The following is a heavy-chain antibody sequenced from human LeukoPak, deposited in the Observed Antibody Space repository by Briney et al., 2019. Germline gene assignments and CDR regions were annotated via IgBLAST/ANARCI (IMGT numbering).Heavy chain of an antibody. CDR2: IRYDGSNK. V-gene: IGHV3-30*02. CDR1: GFTFISYG. CDR3: AKGRRGGGSWYFDY. D-gene: IGHD6-13*01. Sequence: GGSLRLSCAASGFTFISYGMHWVRQAPGKGLEWVAFIRYDGSNKNYADSVKGRFTISRDNSENTLYLQMNSLRAEGTAVYYCAKGRRGGGSWYFDYWGQGTLVTVSS. J-gene: IGHJ4*02.